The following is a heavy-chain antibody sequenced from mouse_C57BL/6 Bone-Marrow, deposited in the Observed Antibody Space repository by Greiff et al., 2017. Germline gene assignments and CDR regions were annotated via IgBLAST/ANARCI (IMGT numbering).Heavy chain of an antibody. Sequence: QVQLQQSGPELVKPGASVKISCKASGYAFSSSWMNWVKPRPGKGLEWIGRIYPGDGDTNYNGKFKGKATLTADKSSSTAYMQLSSLTSEDSAVYFCARWGYGSSPYYAMDYWGQGTSVTVSS. CDR1: GYAFSSSW. CDR2: IYPGDGDT. D-gene: IGHD1-1*01. J-gene: IGHJ4*01. V-gene: IGHV1-82*01. CDR3: ARWGYGSSPYYAMDY.